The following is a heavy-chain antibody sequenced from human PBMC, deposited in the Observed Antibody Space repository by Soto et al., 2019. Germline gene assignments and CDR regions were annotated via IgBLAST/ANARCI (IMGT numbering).Heavy chain of an antibody. Sequence: QVQLQQWGAGLLKPSETLSLTCAVYGGSFSGYQWSWIRQTPGKGLEWIGEINDSGNINYNPSLKSRVTILVDTAKKQISLKLSSVTAAGTAVYYCARGLILWFGELSRRGGYYYYMDVWGTGTTVTVSS. D-gene: IGHD3-10*01. CDR2: INDSGNI. J-gene: IGHJ6*03. V-gene: IGHV4-34*01. CDR1: GGSFSGYQ. CDR3: ARGLILWFGELSRRGGYYYYMDV.